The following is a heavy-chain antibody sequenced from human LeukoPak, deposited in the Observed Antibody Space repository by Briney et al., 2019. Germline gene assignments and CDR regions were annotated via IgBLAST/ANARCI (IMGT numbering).Heavy chain of an antibody. CDR1: GGSLSSYY. V-gene: IGHV4-4*07. Sequence: SQTLSLTCTVSGGSLSSYYWSWIRQPAGKGLEWIGRIYTSGSTNYNPSLKSRVTISVDKSKNQFSLKLSSVTAADTAVYYCARDDYDKDAFDIWGQGTMVTVSS. CDR2: IYTSGST. CDR3: ARDDYDKDAFDI. D-gene: IGHD3-22*01. J-gene: IGHJ3*02.